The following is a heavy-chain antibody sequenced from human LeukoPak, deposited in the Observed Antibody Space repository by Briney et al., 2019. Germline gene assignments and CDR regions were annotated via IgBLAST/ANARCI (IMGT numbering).Heavy chain of an antibody. J-gene: IGHJ4*02. CDR1: GFTFDDYA. CDR2: TSWNSGSI. V-gene: IGHV3-9*01. D-gene: IGHD6-19*01. CDR3: AKDRWPASIAVAATGLDY. Sequence: GGSLRLSCAASGFTFDDYAMHWVRQAPGKGLEWVSGTSWNSGSIGYADSVKGRFTISRDNAKNSLYLQMNSLRAEDTALYYCAKDRWPASIAVAATGLDYWGQGTLVTVSS.